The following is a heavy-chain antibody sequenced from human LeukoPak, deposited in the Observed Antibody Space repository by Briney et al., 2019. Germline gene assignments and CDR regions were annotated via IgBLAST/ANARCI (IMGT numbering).Heavy chain of an antibody. V-gene: IGHV5-51*01. D-gene: IGHD2-2*02. CDR1: GYRFTSYW. CDR3: ARQGCSSTSCYTVSWFDP. CDR2: IYPGDSDT. Sequence: GESLKISCKGSGYRFTSYWIGWVRQMPGKGLEWMGIIYPGDSDTRYSPSFQGQVTISADKSISTAYLQWSSLKASDTAMYYCARQGCSSTSCYTVSWFDPWGQGTLVTVSS. J-gene: IGHJ5*02.